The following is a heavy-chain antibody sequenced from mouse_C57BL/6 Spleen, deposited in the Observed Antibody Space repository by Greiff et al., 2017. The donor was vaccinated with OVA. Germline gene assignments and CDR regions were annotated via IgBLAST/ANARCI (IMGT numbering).Heavy chain of an antibody. CDR1: GYTFTSYW. J-gene: IGHJ4*01. Sequence: QVQLQQPGAELVRPGTSVKLSCKASGYTFTSYWMHWVKQRPGQGLEWIGVIDPSDSYTNYNQKFKGKATLTVDTSSSTAYMQLSSLTSEDTAVYYCARSRDYYWAMDYWGQGTSVTVSS. CDR3: ARSRDYYWAMDY. V-gene: IGHV1-59*01. D-gene: IGHD1-1*01. CDR2: IDPSDSYT.